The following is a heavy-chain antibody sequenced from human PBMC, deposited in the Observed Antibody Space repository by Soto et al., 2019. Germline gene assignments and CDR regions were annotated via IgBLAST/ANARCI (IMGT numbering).Heavy chain of an antibody. Sequence: QAQLVQSGAEVKEPGASVKVSCKASGYTFTNYDISWVRQVTGQGLEWMGWMNPNSANTGYAQKFQGRVSMTRDTSIQTAYMELSSLRPEDTAIYYCARMVTSGTLNWFDPWGQGTLVTVSS. CDR3: ARMVTSGTLNWFDP. D-gene: IGHD1-26*01. V-gene: IGHV1-8*02. CDR2: MNPNSANT. CDR1: GYTFTNYD. J-gene: IGHJ5*02.